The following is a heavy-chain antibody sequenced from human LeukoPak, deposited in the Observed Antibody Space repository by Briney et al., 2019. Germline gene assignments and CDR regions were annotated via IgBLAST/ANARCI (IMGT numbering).Heavy chain of an antibody. D-gene: IGHD3-3*01. CDR2: IYPGDSDT. V-gene: IGHV5-51*01. J-gene: IGHJ4*02. Sequence: GESLKISCKGSGYSFTSYWIGWVRQMPGKGLEWMGIIYPGDSDTRYSPSFQGQVTISADKSISTAYMELSRLRSDDTAVYDCARIPLTIFEDYWGQGTLVTVSS. CDR1: GYSFTSYW. CDR3: ARIPLTIFEDY.